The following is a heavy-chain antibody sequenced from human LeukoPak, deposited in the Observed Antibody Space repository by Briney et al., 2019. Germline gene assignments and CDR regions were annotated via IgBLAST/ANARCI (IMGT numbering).Heavy chain of an antibody. Sequence: PSETLSLTCTVSGGSISSSSYYWGWIRQPPGKGLEWIGSIYYSGSTYYDPSLKSRVTISVDTSKNQFSLKLSSVTAADTAVYYCARWPVGERGSFDYWGQGTLVTVSS. CDR2: IYYSGST. CDR3: ARWPVGERGSFDY. D-gene: IGHD3-16*01. CDR1: GGSISSSSYY. J-gene: IGHJ4*02. V-gene: IGHV4-39*01.